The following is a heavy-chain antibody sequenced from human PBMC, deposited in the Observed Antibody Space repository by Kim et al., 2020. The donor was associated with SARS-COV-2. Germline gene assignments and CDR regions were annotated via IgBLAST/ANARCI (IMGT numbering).Heavy chain of an antibody. D-gene: IGHD3-22*01. V-gene: IGHV4-59*01. Sequence: SETLSLTCTVSGGSISSYYWSWIRQPPGKGLEWIGYIYYSGSTNYNPSLKSRVTISVDTSKNQFSLKLSSVTAADTAVYYCARMRYYYYDSSGYTFDPWGQGTLVTVSS. CDR2: IYYSGST. CDR3: ARMRYYYYDSSGYTFDP. CDR1: GGSISSYY. J-gene: IGHJ5*02.